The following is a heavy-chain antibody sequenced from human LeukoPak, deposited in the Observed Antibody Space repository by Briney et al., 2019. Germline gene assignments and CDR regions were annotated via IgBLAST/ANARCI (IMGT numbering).Heavy chain of an antibody. D-gene: IGHD6-19*01. J-gene: IGHJ4*02. CDR1: GGSISSGSYY. CDR2: IYTSGST. V-gene: IGHV4-61*02. Sequence: PSETLSLTCTVSGGSISSGSYYWSWIRQPAGKGLEWIGRIYTSGSTNYNPSLKSRVTISVDTSKNQFSLKLSSVTAADTAVYYCARFIAVAGTSVYFDYWGQGTLVTVSS. CDR3: ARFIAVAGTSVYFDY.